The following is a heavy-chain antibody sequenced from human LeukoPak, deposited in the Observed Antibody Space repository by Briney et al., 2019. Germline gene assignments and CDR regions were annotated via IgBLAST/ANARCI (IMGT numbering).Heavy chain of an antibody. Sequence: PGASLRLSCAASGFTFSSYAMSWVRQAPGKGLEWVSAISGSGGSTYYADSVKGRFTISRDNSKNTLYLQMNSLRAEDTAVYYCAILYCSSTSCLYWGQGTLVTVSS. D-gene: IGHD2-2*01. J-gene: IGHJ4*02. V-gene: IGHV3-23*01. CDR2: ISGSGGST. CDR1: GFTFSSYA. CDR3: AILYCSSTSCLY.